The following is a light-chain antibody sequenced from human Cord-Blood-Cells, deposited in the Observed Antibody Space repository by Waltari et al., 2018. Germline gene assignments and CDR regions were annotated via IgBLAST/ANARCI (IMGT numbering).Light chain of an antibody. CDR3: QQSYSTPPYT. Sequence: DIQMPQPPSSLSPSVGDRVPITCRASQSISSYLNWYQQKPGKAPKLLIYAASSLQSGVPSRFSGSGSGTDFTLTISSLQPEDFATYYCQQSYSTPPYTFGQGTKLEIK. CDR2: AAS. J-gene: IGKJ2*01. V-gene: IGKV1-39*01. CDR1: QSISSY.